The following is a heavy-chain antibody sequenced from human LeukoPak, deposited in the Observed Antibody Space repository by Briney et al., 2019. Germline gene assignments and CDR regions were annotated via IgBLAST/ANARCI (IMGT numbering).Heavy chain of an antibody. CDR1: GYTFTGYY. D-gene: IGHD2-2*01. Sequence: GASVKVSCKASGYTFTGYYMHWVRQAPGQGLEWMGWINPNSGGTNYAQKFQGRVTMTRDTSISTAYMELSRLRSDDTAVYYCASTKYCSSTSCYPPYSYYYYMDVWGKGTTVTVSS. J-gene: IGHJ6*03. CDR2: INPNSGGT. V-gene: IGHV1-2*02. CDR3: ASTKYCSSTSCYPPYSYYYYMDV.